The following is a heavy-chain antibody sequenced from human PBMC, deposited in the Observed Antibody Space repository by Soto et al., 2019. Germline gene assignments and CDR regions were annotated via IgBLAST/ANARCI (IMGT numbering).Heavy chain of an antibody. CDR2: ISGDGTIT. CDR3: VRDCPTNLEDPDRVARWFDP. Sequence: EALLVESGGGLVQPGGSLRLSCAASGFNFNFYWMHWVRQAPGKGLGWVSRISGDGTITNYADSVKGRFTISRDNAKNTLFLQIDNLRVEDTAVYYCVRDCPTNLEDPDRVARWFDPWSQGTQVTVSS. V-gene: IGHV3-74*01. CDR1: GFNFNFYW. D-gene: IGHD2-15*01. J-gene: IGHJ5*02.